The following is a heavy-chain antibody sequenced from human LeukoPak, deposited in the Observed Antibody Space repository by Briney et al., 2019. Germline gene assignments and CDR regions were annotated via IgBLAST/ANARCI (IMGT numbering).Heavy chain of an antibody. CDR1: GGSFSGYY. D-gene: IGHD6-19*01. CDR3: ARGRSVAGTWPL. V-gene: IGHV4-34*01. CDR2: ISHSGST. Sequence: SETLSLTCAVYGGSFSGYYWSWIRQPPGKGLEWIGEISHSGSTNYNPSLKSRVTISVDTSKNQFSLKLSSVTAADTAVYYCARGRSVAGTWPLWGQGTLVTVSS. J-gene: IGHJ4*02.